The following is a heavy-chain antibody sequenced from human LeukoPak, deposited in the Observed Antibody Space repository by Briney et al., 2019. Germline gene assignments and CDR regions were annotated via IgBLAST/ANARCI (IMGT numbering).Heavy chain of an antibody. CDR3: ARTGPTFFVIVPPAYFDS. D-gene: IGHD2-2*01. Sequence: PSETLSLTCTVSGGSISSYYWSWIRQPPGKGLEWIGEINHSGSTNYNPSLKSRVTILVDTSKNQFSLKLSSVTAADTAVYYCARTGPTFFVIVPPAYFDSWGQGILVTVSS. V-gene: IGHV4-34*01. CDR2: INHSGST. J-gene: IGHJ4*02. CDR1: GGSISSYY.